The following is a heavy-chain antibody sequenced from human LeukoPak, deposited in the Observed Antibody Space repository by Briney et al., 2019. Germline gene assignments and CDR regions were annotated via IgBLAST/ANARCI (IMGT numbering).Heavy chain of an antibody. Sequence: SETLSLTCTVSGGSISSSGYSWGWIRQSPEQGREWIANIYYSGSTYYNPSLKSRVTISVDTTKNQFSLKLSSVTAADTAVYYCASSSSWYYFDYWGQGTLVTVSS. V-gene: IGHV4-39*01. CDR2: IYYSGST. CDR3: ASSSSWYYFDY. J-gene: IGHJ4*02. D-gene: IGHD6-13*01. CDR1: GGSISSSGYS.